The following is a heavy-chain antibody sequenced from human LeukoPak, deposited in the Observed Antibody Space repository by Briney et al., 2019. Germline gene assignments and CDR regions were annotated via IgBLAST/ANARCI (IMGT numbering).Heavy chain of an antibody. V-gene: IGHV4-59*01. D-gene: IGHD2-8*02. CDR2: IYYSGST. J-gene: IGHJ4*02. CDR3: ARLSGGDFDY. Sequence: PSETLSLTCTVSGGSISSYYWSWIRQPPGKGLEWIGYIYYSGSTNYNPSLKSRVTISVDTSKNQFSLKLSSVTAADTAVYYCARLSGGDFDYWGQGTLFTVSP. CDR1: GGSISSYY.